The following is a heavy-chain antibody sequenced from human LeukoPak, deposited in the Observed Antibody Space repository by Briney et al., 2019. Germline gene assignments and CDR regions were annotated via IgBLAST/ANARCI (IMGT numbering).Heavy chain of an antibody. D-gene: IGHD6-19*01. Sequence: GGSLRLSCAASGFTFSTYAMWWVRQAPGKGLEWVSTISGNGGGTNYADSVKGRFTISRDNSKNTLYLQVNSLRAEDTAIYYCAKAPSSSGWPYYGMEVWGQGTTVTVSS. CDR1: GFTFSTYA. J-gene: IGHJ6*02. CDR2: ISGNGGGT. V-gene: IGHV3-23*01. CDR3: AKAPSSSGWPYYGMEV.